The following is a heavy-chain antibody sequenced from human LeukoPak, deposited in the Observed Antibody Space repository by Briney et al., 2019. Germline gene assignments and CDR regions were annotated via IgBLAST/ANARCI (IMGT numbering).Heavy chain of an antibody. CDR1: EYIFTDDY. J-gene: IGHJ4*02. CDR2: INPNSGGT. V-gene: IGHV1-2*02. CDR3: ARSIRGVSDY. Sequence: EASVKVSCKPSEYIFTDDYMHWVRQTPGQGLEWMGWINPNSGGTRYPQKFQGRVTMTRDTAISTGYMELSSLRSEDMAVYYCARSIRGVSDYWGQGTLVTVSS. D-gene: IGHD3-10*01.